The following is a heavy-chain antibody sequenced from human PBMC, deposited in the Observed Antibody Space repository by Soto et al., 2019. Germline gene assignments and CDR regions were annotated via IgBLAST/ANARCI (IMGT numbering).Heavy chain of an antibody. CDR1: GGSFSDYY. CDR3: ARTGQSSSGHYYSGYFDY. Sequence: PSETLSVTCAVYGGSFSDYYWSWIRQPPGKGLEWIGEMNHSGSTNYNPSLKSRATLSIDTSKKQFSLELISVTAADTAVYYCARTGQSSSGHYYSGYFDYWGQGTLVTVSS. J-gene: IGHJ4*02. V-gene: IGHV4-34*01. CDR2: MNHSGST. D-gene: IGHD3-10*01.